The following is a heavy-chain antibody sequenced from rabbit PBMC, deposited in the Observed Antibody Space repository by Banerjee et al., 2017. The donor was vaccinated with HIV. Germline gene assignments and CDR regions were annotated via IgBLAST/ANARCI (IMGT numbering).Heavy chain of an antibody. V-gene: IGHV1S45*01. CDR2: SGVDSSGTT. J-gene: IGHJ4*01. CDR3: ARGVYISGSGRYMNL. CDR1: GFSFSSDYY. Sequence: QEQLVESGGDLVQPGASLTLTCTASGFSFSSDYYMYWVRQAPGKGLEWIAWSGVDSSGTTYYANWAKGRFTISKTSSTTVTLQMTSLTAADTATYFCARGVYISGSGRYMNLWGPGTLVTVS. D-gene: IGHD1-1*01.